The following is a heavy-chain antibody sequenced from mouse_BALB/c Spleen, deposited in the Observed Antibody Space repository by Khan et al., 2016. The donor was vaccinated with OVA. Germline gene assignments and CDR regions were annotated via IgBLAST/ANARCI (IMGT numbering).Heavy chain of an antibody. Sequence: VQLKQSGAELARPGASVKMSCKASGYTFTSYTIHWIKLRPGQGLEWIGYINPSNGYTNYNQKFKDKATLTADQSSTTAYMELSSLTSDDSALYDCVRDGAYHRNDGWFAYWGQGTLVTVSA. CDR1: GYTFTSYT. CDR3: VRDGAYHRNDGWFAY. J-gene: IGHJ3*01. CDR2: INPSNGYT. D-gene: IGHD2-14*01. V-gene: IGHV1-4*01.